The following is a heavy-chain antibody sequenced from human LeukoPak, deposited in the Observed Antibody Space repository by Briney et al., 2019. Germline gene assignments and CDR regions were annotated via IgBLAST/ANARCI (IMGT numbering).Heavy chain of an antibody. CDR1: GGSISSYY. J-gene: IGHJ4*02. V-gene: IGHV4-4*07. CDR3: ARVNYYGSGSYYYFDY. CDR2: IYTSGST. D-gene: IGHD3-10*01. Sequence: SETLSLTCTVSGGSISSYYWSWIRQPAGKGLEWIGRIYTSGSTNYNPSLKSRVTISVDTSKNQFSLKLSSVTAADTAVYYCARVNYYGSGSYYYFDYWGQGTLVTVSS.